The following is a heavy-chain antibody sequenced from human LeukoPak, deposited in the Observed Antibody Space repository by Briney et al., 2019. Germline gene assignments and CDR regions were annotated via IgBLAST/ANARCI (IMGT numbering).Heavy chain of an antibody. CDR1: GYTFTGYD. V-gene: IGHV1-8*01. Sequence: ASVKVSCKASGYTFTGYDINWVRQATGQGLEWMGWMNPNSGNTGYAQKFQGRVTMTRNTSISTAYMELSRLRSDDTAFYYCARDSGERGSGSYLIAYWGQGTLVTVSS. CDR2: MNPNSGNT. CDR3: ARDSGERGSGSYLIAY. J-gene: IGHJ4*02. D-gene: IGHD3-10*01.